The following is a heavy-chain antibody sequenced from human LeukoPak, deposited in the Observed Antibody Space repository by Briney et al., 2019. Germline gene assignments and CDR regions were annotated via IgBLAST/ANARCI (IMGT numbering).Heavy chain of an antibody. J-gene: IGHJ4*02. CDR2: IRGSGGST. CDR1: GFTFSSYA. V-gene: IGHV3-23*01. D-gene: IGHD3-10*01. Sequence: GGSLRLSCAASGFTFSSYAMSWVRQVPGKGLEWVSAIRGSGGSTYYADSVKGRFTISRDNSKSTLYLQMNSLRAEDTAVYYCAKAREMVRGVIITLYFDYWGQGTLVTVSS. CDR3: AKAREMVRGVIITLYFDY.